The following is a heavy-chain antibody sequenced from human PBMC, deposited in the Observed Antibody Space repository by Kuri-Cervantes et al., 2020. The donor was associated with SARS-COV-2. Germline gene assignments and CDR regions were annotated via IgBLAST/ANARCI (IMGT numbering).Heavy chain of an antibody. CDR2: ISANNGDT. CDR1: GYTFTTYG. Sequence: ASVKVSCKASGYTFTTYGISWVRQAPGQGLEWMGWISANNGDTDYGQRLQGRVTMTTDTSTSTAYMELSSLRSEDTAVYYCATGPAQIVGATNYNWFDPWGQGTLVTVSS. CDR3: ATGPAQIVGATNYNWFDP. J-gene: IGHJ5*02. D-gene: IGHD1-26*01. V-gene: IGHV1-18*01.